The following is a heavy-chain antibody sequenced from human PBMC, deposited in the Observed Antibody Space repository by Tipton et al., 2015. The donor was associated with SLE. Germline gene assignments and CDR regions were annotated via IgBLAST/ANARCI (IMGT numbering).Heavy chain of an antibody. CDR1: GFTFSRYA. V-gene: IGHV3-23*01. CDR2: ISGSGVST. D-gene: IGHD6-19*01. CDR3: AKDSAFSSGYFDQ. Sequence: GSLRLSCAASGFTFSRYAMTWVRQAPGKGLEWVSAISGSGVSTNYADSVKGRFTISRDDSKNTLYLQMNSLRAEDTAVYYCAKDSAFSSGYFDQWGQGTLVTVSS. J-gene: IGHJ4*02.